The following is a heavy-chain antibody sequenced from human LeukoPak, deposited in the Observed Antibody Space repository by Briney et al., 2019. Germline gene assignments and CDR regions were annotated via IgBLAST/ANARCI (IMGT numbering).Heavy chain of an antibody. D-gene: IGHD2-15*01. CDR1: GFSFSSYW. CDR2: INTDGTRT. J-gene: IGHJ4*02. V-gene: IGHV3-74*01. CDR3: ARRYCSAGSCYSGANY. Sequence: PGGSLRLSCAASGFSFSSYWMHWVRQAPGKGLVWVSHINTDGTRTSYADSVKGRFTISRDNSKNTLYLQMISLRAEDTALYYCARRYCSAGSCYSGANYWGQGTLVTVSS.